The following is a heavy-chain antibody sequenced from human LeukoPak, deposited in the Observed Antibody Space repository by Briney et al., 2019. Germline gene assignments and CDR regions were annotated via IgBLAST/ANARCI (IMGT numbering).Heavy chain of an antibody. Sequence: GGSLRLSCAASGFTFSSYAMSWVRQAPGKGLEWVSYISDGTSRIYYADSVKGRFTISRDNAENSLYLQMNSLRDEDTAVYYCVRDYYYDSSGEDYWGQGTLVTVSS. CDR3: VRDYYYDSSGEDY. CDR1: GFTFSSYA. CDR2: ISDGTSRI. V-gene: IGHV3-48*02. J-gene: IGHJ4*02. D-gene: IGHD3-22*01.